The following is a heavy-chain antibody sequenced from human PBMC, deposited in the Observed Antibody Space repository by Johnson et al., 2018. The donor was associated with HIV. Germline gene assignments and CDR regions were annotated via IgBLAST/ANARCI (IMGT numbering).Heavy chain of an antibody. CDR3: ARYCSGGSCYSVWQKNYAFDI. Sequence: QLVESGGGLVQPGGSLRLSCGASGFTFDEYAMSWVRQGPGKGLEWVSGINWYGDSPGYADSVKGRFTISRDNAKNSLYLQMNSLRAEDPAGYYCARYCSGGSCYSVWQKNYAFDIWGQGTMVTVSS. J-gene: IGHJ3*02. D-gene: IGHD2-15*01. CDR2: INWYGDSP. CDR1: GFTFDEYA. V-gene: IGHV3-20*04.